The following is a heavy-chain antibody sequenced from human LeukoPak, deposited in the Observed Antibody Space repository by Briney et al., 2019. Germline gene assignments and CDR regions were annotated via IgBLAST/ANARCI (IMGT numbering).Heavy chain of an antibody. J-gene: IGHJ5*02. CDR2: IYYSGST. V-gene: IGHV4-39*01. CDR3: ATANLYCSSTSCYGGWFDP. D-gene: IGHD2-2*01. Sequence: WVRQPPGKGLGWIGSIYYSGSTDYNPSLKSRVTISVDTSKNQFSLKLSSVTAADTAVYYCATANLYCSSTSCYGGWFDPWGQGTLVTVSS.